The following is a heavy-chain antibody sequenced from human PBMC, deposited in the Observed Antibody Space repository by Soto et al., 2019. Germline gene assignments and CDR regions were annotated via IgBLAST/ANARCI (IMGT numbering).Heavy chain of an antibody. CDR3: AREDTCGTYYFDY. CDR2: MYYSGIT. J-gene: IGHJ4*02. CDR1: GAPVSSETHF. V-gene: IGHV4-61*01. D-gene: IGHD3-16*01. Sequence: QVQLQESGPGLVKPSETLSLTCTVSGAPVSSETHFWTWIRQPPGKGLEWIGYMYYSGITNSNPALKSRVTLSVDRSRNQFSLSLNSVTAADTAVYYCAREDTCGTYYFDYWGPGMQVTVSS.